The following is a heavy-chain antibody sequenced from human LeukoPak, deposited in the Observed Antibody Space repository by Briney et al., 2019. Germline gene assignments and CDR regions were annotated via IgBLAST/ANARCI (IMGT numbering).Heavy chain of an antibody. J-gene: IGHJ3*02. V-gene: IGHV3-30-3*01. CDR1: GFTFSTYF. D-gene: IGHD3-10*01. Sequence: GGSLRLSCAASGFTFSTYFMHWVRQAPGKGLEWVADIASDGSNTFYVDSVKGRFTISRDNSKNTLYLQMNSLRAKDTAVYCCARERQVTMVHTGPFDIWGEGAMVTVSS. CDR2: IASDGSNT. CDR3: ARERQVTMVHTGPFDI.